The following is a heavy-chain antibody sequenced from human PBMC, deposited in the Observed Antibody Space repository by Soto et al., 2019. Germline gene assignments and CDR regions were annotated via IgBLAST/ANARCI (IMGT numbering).Heavy chain of an antibody. CDR1: GGSFSGYY. D-gene: IGHD2-8*02. V-gene: IGHV4-34*01. J-gene: IGHJ4*02. CDR2: INHSGST. Sequence: SETLSLTCAVSGGSFSGYYWTWIRQPPGTGLEWIGEINHSGSTNYNPSLKSRVTISVDTSKNQFSLKLTSVTAADTAVYYCARDKITGLFDYWGQGTLVTLSS. CDR3: ARDKITGLFDY.